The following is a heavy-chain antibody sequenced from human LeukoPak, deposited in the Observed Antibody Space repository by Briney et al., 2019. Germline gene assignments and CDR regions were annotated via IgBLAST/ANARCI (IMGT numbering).Heavy chain of an antibody. D-gene: IGHD6-13*01. CDR1: GGSITSSSYY. Sequence: SETLSLTCTVSGGSITSSSYYWGWLRQPPGKGLEWIGSIYYSGSTYYKPSLKSRVTISVDTSKNQFSLKLSSVTAADTAVYYCARTLQRSSWPYRFDYWGQGTLVTVSS. V-gene: IGHV4-39*07. CDR2: IYYSGST. CDR3: ARTLQRSSWPYRFDY. J-gene: IGHJ4*02.